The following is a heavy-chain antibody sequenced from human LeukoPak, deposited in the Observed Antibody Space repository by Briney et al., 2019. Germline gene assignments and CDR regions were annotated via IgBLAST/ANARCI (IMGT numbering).Heavy chain of an antibody. J-gene: IGHJ4*02. CDR1: GYTFTGYY. Sequence: ASVKVSCKASGYTFTGYYMLWVRQAPGQGLEWMGRINPNSGGTNYAQKFQGRVTMTRDTSISTAYMELSRLRSDDTAVYYCAREGRKYSNNDYWGQGTLVTVSS. CDR3: AREGRKYSNNDY. D-gene: IGHD1-26*01. V-gene: IGHV1-2*06. CDR2: INPNSGGT.